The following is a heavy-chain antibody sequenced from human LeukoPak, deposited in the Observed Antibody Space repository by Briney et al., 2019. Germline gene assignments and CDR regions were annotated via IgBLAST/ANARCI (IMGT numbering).Heavy chain of an antibody. Sequence: GGSLRLSCAASGFTFSSYWMHWVRQAPGKGLVRVSRINSDGSSTSYADSVKGRFTISRDNAKNTLYLQMNSLRAEDTAVYYCARKLERYCSGGSCYLANNWFDPWGQGTLVTVSS. CDR3: ARKLERYCSGGSCYLANNWFDP. D-gene: IGHD2-15*01. CDR2: INSDGSST. J-gene: IGHJ5*02. V-gene: IGHV3-74*01. CDR1: GFTFSSYW.